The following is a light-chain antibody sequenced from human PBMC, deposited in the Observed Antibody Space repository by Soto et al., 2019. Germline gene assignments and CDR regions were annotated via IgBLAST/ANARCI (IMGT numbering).Light chain of an antibody. J-gene: IGLJ3*02. CDR2: EVS. CDR3: SSYAGSNAGTNTVV. CDR1: SSDVGGSNF. V-gene: IGLV2-8*01. Sequence: QSVLTQPPSASGSPGQSVTISCTGTSSDVGGSNFVSWYQQYTGKAPKLMIYEVSKRPSGVPDRFSGAKSGNTASLTVSGLQAEDEADYYCSSYAGSNAGTNTVVFGGGTKLTVL.